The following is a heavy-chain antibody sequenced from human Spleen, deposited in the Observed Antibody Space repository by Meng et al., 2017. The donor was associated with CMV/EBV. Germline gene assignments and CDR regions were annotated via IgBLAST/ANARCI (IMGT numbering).Heavy chain of an antibody. CDR1: GFTFTNYA. V-gene: IGHV3-30*02. J-gene: IGHJ4*02. Sequence: GGSLRLSCVVSGFTFTNYAMSWVRQAPGKGLEWVAFIRYDGSNKYYADSVKGRFTISRDNSKNTLYLQMDSLRTEDTAVYYCAKANNFDSWGQGTLVTVSS. D-gene: IGHD4/OR15-4a*01. CDR2: IRYDGSNK. CDR3: AKANNFDS.